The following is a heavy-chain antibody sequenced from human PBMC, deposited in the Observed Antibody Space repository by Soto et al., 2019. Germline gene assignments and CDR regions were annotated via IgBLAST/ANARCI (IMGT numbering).Heavy chain of an antibody. D-gene: IGHD3-3*01. Sequence: SETLSVTCAVYGGSFIGYYWSWIRQPPGKGLEWIGEINHSGSTNYNPSLKSRVTISVDTSKNQFSLKLSSVTAADTAVYYCARGRGASITIFGVVTKTPYYYYGMDVWGQGTTVTVS. CDR2: INHSGST. J-gene: IGHJ6*02. V-gene: IGHV4-34*01. CDR1: GGSFIGYY. CDR3: ARGRGASITIFGVVTKTPYYYYGMDV.